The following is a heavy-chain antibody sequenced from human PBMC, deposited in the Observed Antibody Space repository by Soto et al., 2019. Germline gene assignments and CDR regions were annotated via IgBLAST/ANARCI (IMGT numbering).Heavy chain of an antibody. V-gene: IGHV3-30-3*01. D-gene: IGHD3-10*01. Sequence: QVQLVESGGGVVQPGRSLRLSCAASGFAFSSYAMHWVRQAPGKGLEWVAVISYDGSNKYYADSVKGRFTISRDNSKNTRYMPMNSLGSEDTAVYYCARDLSGSGDWGQGTLVTVSS. J-gene: IGHJ4*02. CDR1: GFAFSSYA. CDR3: ARDLSGSGD. CDR2: ISYDGSNK.